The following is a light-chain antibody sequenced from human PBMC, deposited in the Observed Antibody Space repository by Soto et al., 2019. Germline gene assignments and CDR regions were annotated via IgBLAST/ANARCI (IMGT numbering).Light chain of an antibody. CDR1: RYNIGSNT. V-gene: IGLV1-44*01. J-gene: IGLJ2*01. CDR2: RDH. CDR3: PAWDDSLNGYVV. Sequence: QSVLTQPPSASGTPGQRVTISCSGSRYNIGSNTVNWYQQVPGTAPRLLIHRDHQRPSGVPDRFSGSKSGTSASLAISGLQSEDEADYYCPAWDDSLNGYVVFGGGTKLTVL.